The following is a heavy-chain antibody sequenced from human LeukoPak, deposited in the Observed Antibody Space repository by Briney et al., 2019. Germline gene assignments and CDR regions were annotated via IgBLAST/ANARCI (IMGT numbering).Heavy chain of an antibody. CDR2: INSDAITT. V-gene: IGHV3-74*01. D-gene: IGHD1-26*01. Sequence: PGRSLSLSCPASGSTFSSYWMHWVRQAPGKGLVWVSRINSDAITTRYADSVKGRFTISRDNAKNTLYLQMNSLRAEDTAVYYCTRGGSPPEALGDAFDIWGQGAMVTVSS. CDR3: TRGGSPPEALGDAFDI. J-gene: IGHJ3*02. CDR1: GSTFSSYW.